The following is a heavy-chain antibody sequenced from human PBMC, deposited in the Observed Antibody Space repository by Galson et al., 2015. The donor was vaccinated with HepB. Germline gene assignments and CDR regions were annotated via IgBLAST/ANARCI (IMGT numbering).Heavy chain of an antibody. Sequence: SLRLSCAASGFPFSNYAMHWVRQTPGKGLEWMTVILHDAHNRYYADSVEGRFTVSRANSKNTVYLQMNSRRPEDTAMYYCARRAGASGGFSFDSWGQGSLVTVSS. CDR2: ILHDAHNR. D-gene: IGHD3-10*01. J-gene: IGHJ4*02. V-gene: IGHV3-30*04. CDR1: GFPFSNYA. CDR3: ARRAGASGGFSFDS.